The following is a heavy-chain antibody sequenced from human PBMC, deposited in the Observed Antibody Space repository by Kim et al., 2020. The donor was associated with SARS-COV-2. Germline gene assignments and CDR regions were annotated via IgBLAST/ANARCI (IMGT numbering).Heavy chain of an antibody. CDR2: T. CDR3: ARGHSGWYYFDY. Sequence: TNYAQKLQGRVTMTTDTSTSTAYMELRSLRSDDTAVYYCARGHSGWYYFDYWGQGTLVTVSS. V-gene: IGHV1-18*01. J-gene: IGHJ4*02. D-gene: IGHD6-19*01.